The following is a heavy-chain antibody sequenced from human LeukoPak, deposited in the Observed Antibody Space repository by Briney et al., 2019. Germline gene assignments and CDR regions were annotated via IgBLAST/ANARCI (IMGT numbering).Heavy chain of an antibody. CDR3: ARARNYYDSSGYYY. CDR2: IYYSGST. V-gene: IGHV4-30-4*01. J-gene: IGHJ4*02. Sequence: SETLSLTCTVSGGSLSSGDYYWSWIRQPPGTGLEWIGYIYYSGSTYYNPSLKSRVTISVDTSKNQFSLKLSSVTAADTAVYYCARARNYYDSSGYYYWGQGTLVTVSS. D-gene: IGHD3-22*01. CDR1: GGSLSSGDYY.